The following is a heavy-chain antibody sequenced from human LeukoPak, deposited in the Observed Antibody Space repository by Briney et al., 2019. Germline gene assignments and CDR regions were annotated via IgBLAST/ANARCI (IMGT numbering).Heavy chain of an antibody. Sequence: PGGSLRLSCTASGFTFSSYGMHWVRQAPGKGLEWVAFIRYGGSNKYYADSVKGRFTISRDNSKNTLYLRMNSLRAEDTAVYYCAKGDPPGSFDYWGQGTLVTVSS. J-gene: IGHJ4*02. CDR2: IRYGGSNK. D-gene: IGHD2-21*02. CDR3: AKGDPPGSFDY. V-gene: IGHV3-30*02. CDR1: GFTFSSYG.